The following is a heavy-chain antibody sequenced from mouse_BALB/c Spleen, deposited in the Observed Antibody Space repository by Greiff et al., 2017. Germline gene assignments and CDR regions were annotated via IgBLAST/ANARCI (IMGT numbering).Heavy chain of an antibody. CDR2: IAPGSGST. Sequence: DLVKPGASVKLSCKASGYTFTSYWINWIKQRPGQGLEWIGRIAPGSGSTYYNEMYKGKATLTVDTSSSTAYIQLSSLSSEDSAVYFCARYYDYDDYYAMDYWGQGTSVTVSS. J-gene: IGHJ4*01. D-gene: IGHD2-4*01. V-gene: IGHV1S41*01. CDR1: GYTFTSYW. CDR3: ARYYDYDDYYAMDY.